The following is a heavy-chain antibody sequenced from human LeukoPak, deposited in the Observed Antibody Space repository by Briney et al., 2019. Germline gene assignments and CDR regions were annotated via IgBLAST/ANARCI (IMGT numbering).Heavy chain of an antibody. D-gene: IGHD6-19*01. Sequence: PGGSLRLSCAASGFTFSSYSMNWVRQAPGKGLEWVSSISSSSSYIYYADSVKGRFTISRDNAKNSLYLQMNSLRAEDTAVYYCAREGAVAGTNWFDPWGQGTLVTVSS. CDR1: GFTFSSYS. J-gene: IGHJ5*02. CDR3: AREGAVAGTNWFDP. CDR2: ISSSSSYI. V-gene: IGHV3-21*01.